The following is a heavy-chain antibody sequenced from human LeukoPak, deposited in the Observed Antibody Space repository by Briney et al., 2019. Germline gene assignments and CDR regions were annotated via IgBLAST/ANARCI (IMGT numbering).Heavy chain of an antibody. CDR2: ISAYNGNT. Sequence: ASVKVSCKASGYTFTSYGISLVRQAPGQGLEWMGWISAYNGNTNYAQKLQGRVTMTTDTSTSTAYMELRSLRSDDTAVYYCARTSPRLTYYDFWSGSGPSWFDPWGQGTLVTVSS. V-gene: IGHV1-18*01. J-gene: IGHJ5*02. D-gene: IGHD3-3*01. CDR1: GYTFTSYG. CDR3: ARTSPRLTYYDFWSGSGPSWFDP.